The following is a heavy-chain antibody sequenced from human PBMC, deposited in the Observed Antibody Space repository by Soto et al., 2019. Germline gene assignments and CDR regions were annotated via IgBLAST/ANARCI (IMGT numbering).Heavy chain of an antibody. V-gene: IGHV3-30-3*01. Sequence: CLRLSCAACSFSFCLFSRHWVRQDPGKGLEWISVISFNATNGFFADSVKGRFSISRDNSANRLYLQMTNLRPEDTAIYYCARDRGRGYCTGGLCYLGLDQCGQPNPVTVSS. D-gene: IGHD2-8*02. CDR2: ISFNATNG. J-gene: IGHJ4*02. CDR1: SFSFCLFS. CDR3: ARDRGRGYCTGGLCYLGLDQ.